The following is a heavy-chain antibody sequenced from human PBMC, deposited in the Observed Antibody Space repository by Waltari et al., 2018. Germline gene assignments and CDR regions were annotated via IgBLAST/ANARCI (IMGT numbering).Heavy chain of an antibody. CDR1: GFPFSSYW. V-gene: IGHV3-7*01. CDR3: ARVIRDFARYFDY. J-gene: IGHJ4*02. CDR2: IKQDGSEK. Sequence: EVQLVESGGGLVQPGGSLRLSCAASGFPFSSYWLTGVRQAPGKGLEWVANIKQDGSEKYYVDSVKGRFTISRDNAKNSLYLQMNSLRAEDTAVYYCARVIRDFARYFDYWGQGTLVTVSS. D-gene: IGHD3-10*01.